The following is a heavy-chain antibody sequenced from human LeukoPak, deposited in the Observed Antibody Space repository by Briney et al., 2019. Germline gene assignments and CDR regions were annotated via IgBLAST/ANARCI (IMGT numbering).Heavy chain of an antibody. CDR3: ARVPSLGYCSGGSCYRFDH. J-gene: IGHJ4*02. Sequence: RASVKVSCKASGYTFASYDINWVRQAPGQGLEWMGWMNPDSTNTGYAQKFQGRVTMTRDTSVSTAYMELSSLTSEDTAVHYCARVPSLGYCSGGSCYRFDHWGQGTLVAVSS. D-gene: IGHD2-15*01. CDR1: GYTFASYD. CDR2: MNPDSTNT. V-gene: IGHV1-8*01.